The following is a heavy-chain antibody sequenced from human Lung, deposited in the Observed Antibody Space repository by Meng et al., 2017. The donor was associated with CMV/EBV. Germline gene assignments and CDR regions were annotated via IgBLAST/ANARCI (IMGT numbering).Heavy chain of an antibody. J-gene: IGHJ6*02. CDR3: ARDLRVRGVKGGSRYYGMDV. D-gene: IGHD3-10*01. Sequence: SCAASGFTFSSYWMHWVRQAPGKGLVWVSRINSDGSSTSYADSVKGRFTISRDNAENTLYLQMNSLRAEDTAVYYCARDLRVRGVKGGSRYYGMDVXGHGXTVTVSS. CDR1: GFTFSSYW. CDR2: INSDGSST. V-gene: IGHV3-74*01.